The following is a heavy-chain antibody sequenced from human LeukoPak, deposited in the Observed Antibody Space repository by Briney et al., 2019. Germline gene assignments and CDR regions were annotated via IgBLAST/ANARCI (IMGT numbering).Heavy chain of an antibody. D-gene: IGHD3-22*01. CDR2: ISFDGSDK. CDR3: AAKYYYDSSGFSWYFDL. CDR1: GFTFSTFG. V-gene: IGHV3-30*03. Sequence: GGSLRLSCAASGFTFSTFGMHWVRQAPGKGLEWAAAISFDGSDKHYADSVKGRFTISRDNSKKTLYLQMNSLGAEDTAVYYCAAKYYYDSSGFSWYFDLWGRGTLVTVSS. J-gene: IGHJ2*01.